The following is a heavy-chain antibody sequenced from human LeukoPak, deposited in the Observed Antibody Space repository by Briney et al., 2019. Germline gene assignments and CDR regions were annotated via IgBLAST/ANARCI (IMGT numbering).Heavy chain of an antibody. CDR3: STSPSFGSSWYQFNY. Sequence: GGSLRLSCAASGFTFDDYGMSWVRQAPGRGLEWVSAISGRDGRTYYTDSVKGRFTISRDNSRDTLYLQMNSLRAEDTAVYYCSTSPSFGSSWYQFNYWGQGTLATVSS. V-gene: IGHV3-23*01. CDR2: ISGRDGRT. D-gene: IGHD6-13*01. J-gene: IGHJ4*02. CDR1: GFTFDDYG.